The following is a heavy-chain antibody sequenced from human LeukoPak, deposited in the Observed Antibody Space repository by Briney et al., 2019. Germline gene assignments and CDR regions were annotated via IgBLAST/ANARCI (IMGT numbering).Heavy chain of an antibody. J-gene: IGHJ4*02. CDR3: ARDPIRADGYNLDY. D-gene: IGHD5-24*01. V-gene: IGHV1-2*02. CDR1: GHTSTDYY. CDR2: INANSGGT. Sequence: GASVKVSCKASGHTSTDYYVHWVRQAPGQGLEWMGCINANSGGTNYAQRFQGRVTMTRDTSITTVYMELSSLTSDDTAVYYCARDPIRADGYNLDYWGQGTLVTVSS.